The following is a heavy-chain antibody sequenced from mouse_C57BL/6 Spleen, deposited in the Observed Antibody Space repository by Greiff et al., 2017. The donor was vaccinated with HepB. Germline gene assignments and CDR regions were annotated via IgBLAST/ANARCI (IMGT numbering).Heavy chain of an antibody. CDR2: TNPTNGRT. D-gene: IGHD1-1*01. Sequence: QVQLQQPGAELVKAGASVKMSCKASGYTFTSYWMHWVKQRLGQGLEWFAETNPTNGRTYYNEKFKSKATMTVDKSSSTAYMLLSGPTFEDSAVYYCARIKKIVATYFDYWGQSTTLIVSS. J-gene: IGHJ2*01. CDR3: ARIKKIVATYFDY. CDR1: GYTFTSYW. V-gene: IGHV1S81*02.